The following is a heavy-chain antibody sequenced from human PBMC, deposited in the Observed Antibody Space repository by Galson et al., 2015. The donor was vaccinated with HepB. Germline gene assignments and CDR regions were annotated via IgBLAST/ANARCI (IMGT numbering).Heavy chain of an antibody. CDR2: IGVNAGST. Sequence: SLRLSCAGSGLTFSRTGMTWVRPAPGKGLECVSAIGVNAGSTDYADSVNGRFTISRDNSKNMLYLQMNNLRAEDTAVYYCAKGTTNIDYWGQGTLVTVSS. V-gene: IGHV3-23*01. J-gene: IGHJ4*02. CDR3: AKGTTNIDY. D-gene: IGHD1-1*01. CDR1: GLTFSRTG.